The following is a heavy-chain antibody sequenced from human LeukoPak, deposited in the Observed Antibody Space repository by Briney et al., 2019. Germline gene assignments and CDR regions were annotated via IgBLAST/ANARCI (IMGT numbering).Heavy chain of an antibody. CDR2: INPNSGGT. D-gene: IGHD6-13*01. CDR3: ARDSDSSSWTNWFDP. J-gene: IGHJ5*02. Sequence: WASVKVSCKASGYTFTGYYMHWVRQAPGQGLEWMGWINPNSGGTNYAQKFQGRVTMTRDTSISTAYMELSRLRSDDTAAYYCARDSDSSSWTNWFDPWGQGTLVTVSS. V-gene: IGHV1-2*02. CDR1: GYTFTGYY.